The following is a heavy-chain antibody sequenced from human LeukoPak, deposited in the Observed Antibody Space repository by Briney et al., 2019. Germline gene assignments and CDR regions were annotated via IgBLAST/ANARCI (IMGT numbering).Heavy chain of an antibody. V-gene: IGHV1-2*06. CDR1: GYTFTVYY. CDR3: TRESGSYHGNDY. D-gene: IGHD1-26*01. J-gene: IGHJ4*02. CDR2: INPNNGAT. Sequence: GASVNVSCKASGYTFTVYYMHWVRQAPGQGLEWMGRINPNNGATNYAQKLQGRVTITGDTSISTAYMELSSLRSDDTAVYYCTRESGSYHGNDYWGQGTLVTVSS.